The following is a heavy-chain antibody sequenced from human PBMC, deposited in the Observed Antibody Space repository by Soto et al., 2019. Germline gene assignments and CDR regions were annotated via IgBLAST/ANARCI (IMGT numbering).Heavy chain of an antibody. D-gene: IGHD3-22*01. J-gene: IGHJ3*02. CDR2: IVVGSGNT. V-gene: IGHV1-58*01. CDR3: AAVYYDSSGYYNMAFDI. Sequence: QMQLVQSGPEVKKPGTSVKDSCKASGFTFTSSAVQWVQQARGQRLERIGWIVVGSGNTNYAQKFQERVTITRDMSTSTAYMELSSLRSEDTAVYYCAAVYYDSSGYYNMAFDIWGQGTMVTVSS. CDR1: GFTFTSSA.